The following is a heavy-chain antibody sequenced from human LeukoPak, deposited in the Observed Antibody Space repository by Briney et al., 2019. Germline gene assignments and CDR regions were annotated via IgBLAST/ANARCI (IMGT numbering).Heavy chain of an antibody. J-gene: IGHJ3*02. Sequence: ASVKVSFKASGYTFTSYYMHWVRQAPGQGLEWMGIINPSGGNTNYAQKFQGRVTMATDTSTSTAYMELRSLRSDDTAVYYCARDEEELLRHDGFDIWGQGTMVTVSS. CDR2: INPSGGNT. D-gene: IGHD2-15*01. CDR3: ARDEEELLRHDGFDI. CDR1: GYTFTSYY. V-gene: IGHV1-46*01.